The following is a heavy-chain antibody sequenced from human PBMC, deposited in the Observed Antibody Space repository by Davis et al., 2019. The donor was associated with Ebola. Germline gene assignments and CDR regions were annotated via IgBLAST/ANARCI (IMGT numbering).Heavy chain of an antibody. CDR1: GGSISSFY. J-gene: IGHJ6*02. CDR3: ARVDYYYYGMDV. V-gene: IGHV4-59*01. Sequence: MPSETLSLTCPVSGGSISSFYWSWIRQPPGKGLEWIGYIYYSGSTNYNPSLKSRVTISVDTSKNQFSLKLSSVTAADTAVYYCARVDYYYYGMDVWGQGTTVTVSS. CDR2: IYYSGST.